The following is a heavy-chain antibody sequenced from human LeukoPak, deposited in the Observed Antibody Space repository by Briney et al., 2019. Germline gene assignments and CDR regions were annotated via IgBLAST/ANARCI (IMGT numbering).Heavy chain of an antibody. CDR3: ARWEVPAAKGYFDY. CDR2: IYPGDSDT. V-gene: IGHV5-51*01. D-gene: IGHD2-2*01. Sequence: GASLKISFKGSGSRFTSYWIGWVRPMPGKGLELMGIIYPGDSDTRYSPSFQGQVIISADKSISTAYLQWSSLKASDTAMYYCARWEVPAAKGYFDYWGQGTLVTVSS. J-gene: IGHJ4*02. CDR1: GSRFTSYW.